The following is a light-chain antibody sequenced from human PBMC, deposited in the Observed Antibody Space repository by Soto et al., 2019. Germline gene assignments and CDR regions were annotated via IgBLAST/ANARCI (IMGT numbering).Light chain of an antibody. CDR1: QSVSNY. J-gene: IGKJ1*01. Sequence: DIQMTNSPSSVYASVGARVFITWVASQSVSNYLHWYQQKPGKAPELLIYAASTLQSGVPSRFSGSGSGTDFTLTISCLQSEDFATYYCQQYYSFTPTSGQGTKGGYQ. CDR3: QQYYSFTPT. CDR2: AAS. V-gene: IGKV1-39*01.